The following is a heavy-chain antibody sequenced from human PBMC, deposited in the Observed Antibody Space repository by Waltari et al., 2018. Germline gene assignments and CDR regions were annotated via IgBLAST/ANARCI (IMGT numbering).Heavy chain of an antibody. J-gene: IGHJ4*02. CDR1: GFPFTDYY. D-gene: IGHD3-10*01. Sequence: QVQLVETGGGLVRPGGSLRLSCAASGFPFTDYYMSWLRQTPEKGLEWLSYISGPGTAKHYADSVKGRFTISRDNAKNSLFLQMNSLRADDTAVYYCARANYGPDYWGQGTLVTVSS. CDR3: ARANYGPDY. V-gene: IGHV3-11*01. CDR2: ISGPGTAK.